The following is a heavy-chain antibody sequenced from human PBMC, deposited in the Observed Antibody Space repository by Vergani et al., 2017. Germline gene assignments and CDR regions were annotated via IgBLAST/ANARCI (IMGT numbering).Heavy chain of an antibody. V-gene: IGHV1-69*18. CDR3: ARDPVKTDTIFGVGDYWYFDL. J-gene: IGHJ2*01. D-gene: IGHD3-3*01. Sequence: QVQLVQSGAEVKKPGSSVKVSCKASGGTFSSYAISWVRQAPGQGLEWMGRIIPIFGTANYAQKFQGRVTITADESTSTAYMELSSLRTEATAVYYCARDPVKTDTIFGVGDYWYFDLWGRGTLVTVSS. CDR1: GGTFSSYA. CDR2: IIPIFGTA.